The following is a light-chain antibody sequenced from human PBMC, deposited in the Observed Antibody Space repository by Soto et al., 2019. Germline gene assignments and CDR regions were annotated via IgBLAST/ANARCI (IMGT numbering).Light chain of an antibody. J-gene: IGLJ2*01. V-gene: IGLV2-14*01. CDR1: NSDVGAYNF. Sequence: QSALTQPASVSGSPGQSITISCTGTNSDVGAYNFVSWYQQHPGKAPNLMIYDVSNRPSGVSNRFSGSKSGNTASLTISGLQADDEADYYCSSFTSTNTLIFGGGTKLTVL. CDR2: DVS. CDR3: SSFTSTNTLI.